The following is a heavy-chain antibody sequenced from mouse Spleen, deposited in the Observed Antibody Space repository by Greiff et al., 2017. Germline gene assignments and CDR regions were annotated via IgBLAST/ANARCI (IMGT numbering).Heavy chain of an antibody. Sequence: EVMLVESGGGLVKPGGSLKLSCAASGFTFSSYAMSWVRQTPEKRLEWVATISSGGSYTYYPDSVKGRFTISRDNAKNTLYLQMSSLRSEDTAMYYCANYYGSSYEYYFDYWGQGTTLTVSS. CDR1: GFTFSSYA. D-gene: IGHD1-1*01. CDR3: ANYYGSSYEYYFDY. J-gene: IGHJ2*01. CDR2: ISSGGSYT. V-gene: IGHV5-9-1*01.